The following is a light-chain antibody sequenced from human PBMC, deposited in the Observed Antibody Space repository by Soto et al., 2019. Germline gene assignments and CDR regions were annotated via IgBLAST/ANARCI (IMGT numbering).Light chain of an antibody. CDR1: SGHSSND. Sequence: QLVLTQSPSASASLGASVRLTCTLSSGHSSNDIAWHQQQPEKGPRSLMRLNSDGSHTKGDGVPDRFSGSTSGAERYLTISSLQSEDEADYYCQTWGTGTVVFGGGTKVTVL. CDR2: LNSDGSH. J-gene: IGLJ2*01. V-gene: IGLV4-69*01. CDR3: QTWGTGTVV.